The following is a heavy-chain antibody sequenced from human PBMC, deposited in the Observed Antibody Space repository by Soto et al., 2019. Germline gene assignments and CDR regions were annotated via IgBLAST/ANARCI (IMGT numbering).Heavy chain of an antibody. CDR1: GGSIYTYF. Sequence: PSETLSLTCNVSGGSIYTYFWSWIRQSPGKRLEWIAYIYYSGSTNYNPSLKSRATISVDTSKSQVSLTLTSVTAADAAVYYCARSPNYYYYGFDVWGQGTTVTVSS. V-gene: IGHV4-59*01. D-gene: IGHD3-10*01. CDR3: ARSPNYYYYGFDV. J-gene: IGHJ6*02. CDR2: IYYSGST.